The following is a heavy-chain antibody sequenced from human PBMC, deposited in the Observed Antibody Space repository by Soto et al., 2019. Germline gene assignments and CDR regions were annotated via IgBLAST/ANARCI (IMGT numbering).Heavy chain of an antibody. CDR1: GASISSGDYY. CDR3: ARASYDSSTYYLDY. CDR2: IYYSGST. D-gene: IGHD3-22*01. J-gene: IGHJ4*02. V-gene: IGHV4-30-4*01. Sequence: QVQLQESGPGLVKPSQTLSLTCTVSGASISSGDYYWTWIRQPPGKGLEWIGSIYYSGSTYYNPSLKSRVTISVDTSNNQFSLKLSSVTAADTAVYYCARASYDSSTYYLDYWGQGPWSPSPQ.